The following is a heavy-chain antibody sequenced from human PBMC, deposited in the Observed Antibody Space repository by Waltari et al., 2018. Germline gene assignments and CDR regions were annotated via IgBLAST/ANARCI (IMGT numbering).Heavy chain of an antibody. J-gene: IGHJ4*02. Sequence: EVQLVESGGGLVQPGGSLRLSCAASGFTFSSYSMNWVRQAPGKGLEWVSYISSSSSTIYYADSVKCRFTISRDNAKNSLYLQMNSLRAEDTAVYYCARDQERIAAAGTNRFDYWGQGTLVTVSS. CDR3: ARDQERIAAAGTNRFDY. CDR1: GFTFSSYS. CDR2: ISSSSSTI. D-gene: IGHD6-13*01. V-gene: IGHV3-48*04.